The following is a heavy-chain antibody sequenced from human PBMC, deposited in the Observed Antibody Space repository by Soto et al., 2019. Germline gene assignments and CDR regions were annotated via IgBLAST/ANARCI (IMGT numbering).Heavy chain of an antibody. J-gene: IGHJ4*02. D-gene: IGHD3-10*01. CDR2: IQGGGSI. CDR3: ARGEGSGSNALGY. CDR1: GFTVSNNY. V-gene: IGHV3-66*01. Sequence: EVLLEESGGGLVQPGGSLRLSCAASGFTVSNNYMAWVRQAPGKGLEWVSVIQGGGSISYADSVRDRFTISRDSSKNTVLLQMNSLSTEDTAVYFCARGEGSGSNALGYWGQGTLVTVSS.